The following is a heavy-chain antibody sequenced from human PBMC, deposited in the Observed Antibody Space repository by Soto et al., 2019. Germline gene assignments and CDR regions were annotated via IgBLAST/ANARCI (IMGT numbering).Heavy chain of an antibody. CDR1: GGSVSSGSYY. CDR3: AREGMYYYYGMDV. Sequence: QVQLQESGPGLVKPSETLSLTCTVSGGSVSSGSYYWSWIRQPPGKGLEWIGYIYYSGSTNYNPSIKSRVTISVDTSKNQFSLKLSSVTAADTAVYYCAREGMYYYYGMDVWGQGTTVTVSS. CDR2: IYYSGST. V-gene: IGHV4-61*01. J-gene: IGHJ6*02.